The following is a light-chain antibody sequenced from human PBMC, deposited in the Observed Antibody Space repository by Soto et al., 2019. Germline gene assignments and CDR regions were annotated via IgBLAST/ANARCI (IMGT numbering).Light chain of an antibody. J-gene: IGKJ3*01. V-gene: IGKV3-20*01. CDR3: QQYRDSPPVFT. Sequence: DIVLTQFPGTLSLSPGDRATLSCRASQILSSYYFAWYQQRPGQAPRLLIYGAPKRATGVPDRFSGSVSGTESTLTISRLEPEDFAMYYCQQYRDSPPVFTFGPGTKVDIK. CDR1: QILSSYY. CDR2: GAP.